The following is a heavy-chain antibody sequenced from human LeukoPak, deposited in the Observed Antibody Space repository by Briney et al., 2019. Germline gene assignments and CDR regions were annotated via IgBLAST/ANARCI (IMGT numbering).Heavy chain of an antibody. D-gene: IGHD6-19*01. J-gene: IGHJ4*02. CDR1: GGTFRNYA. CDR2: IIPIFSTA. V-gene: IGHV1-69*13. CDR3: ARLKAVAGMNLPPDY. Sequence: SVKVSCKASGGTFRNYAISWVRQAPGQGLEWMGGIIPIFSTANYAQKFLGRVTITADESTSTVYMELSSLRFEDTAVYYCARLKAVAGMNLPPDYWGQGTLVTVSS.